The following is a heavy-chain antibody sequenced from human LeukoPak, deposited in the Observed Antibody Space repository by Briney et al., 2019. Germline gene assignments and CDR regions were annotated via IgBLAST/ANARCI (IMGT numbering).Heavy chain of an antibody. CDR2: ISYDGSNK. J-gene: IGHJ5*02. V-gene: IGHV3-30*18. D-gene: IGHD4-17*01. CDR3: AKGVYGDSAPSDP. CDR1: GFTFSSYG. Sequence: GGSLRLSCAASGFTFSSYGMHWVRQAPGKGLEWVAVISYDGSNKYYADSVKGRFTISRDNSKNTLYLQMNSLRAEDTAVYYCAKGVYGDSAPSDPWGQGTLVTVSS.